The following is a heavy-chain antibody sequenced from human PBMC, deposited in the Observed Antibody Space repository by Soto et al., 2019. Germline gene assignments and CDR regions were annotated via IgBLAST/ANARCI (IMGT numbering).Heavy chain of an antibody. CDR3: AASITMVRGVLGY. CDR1: GGSISSSNW. D-gene: IGHD3-10*01. Sequence: SETLSLTCAVSGGSISSSNWWSWVRQPPGKGLEWIGEIYHSGSTNYNPSLKSRVTISVDKSKNQFSLKLSSVTAADTAVYYCAASITMVRGVLGYWGQGTLVTVSS. V-gene: IGHV4-4*02. J-gene: IGHJ4*02. CDR2: IYHSGST.